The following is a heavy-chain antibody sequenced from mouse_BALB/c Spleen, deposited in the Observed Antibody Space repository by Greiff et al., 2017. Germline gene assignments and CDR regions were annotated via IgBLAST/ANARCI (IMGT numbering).Heavy chain of an antibody. V-gene: IGHV1-12*01. CDR2: IYPGNGDT. D-gene: IGHD1-1*01. CDR3: AREGITTVEGFAY. Sequence: LQQPGAELVKPGASVKMSCKASGYTFTSYNMHWVKQTPGQGLEWIGAIYPGNGDTSYNQKFKGKATLTADKSSSTAYMQLSSLTSEDSAVYYCAREGITTVEGFAYWGQGTLVTVSA. CDR1: GYTFTSYN. J-gene: IGHJ3*01.